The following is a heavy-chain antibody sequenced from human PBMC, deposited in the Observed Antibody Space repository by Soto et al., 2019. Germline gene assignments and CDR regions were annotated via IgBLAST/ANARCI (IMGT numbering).Heavy chain of an antibody. CDR1: GFTFSSYA. CDR3: ARDTGSAYYYYYGMDV. D-gene: IGHD3-10*01. V-gene: IGHV3-30-3*01. Sequence: QVQLVESGGGVVQPGRSLRLSCAASGFTFSSYAMHWVRQAPGKGLEWVAVISYDGSNKYYADSVKGRFTISRDNSKNTRYLQMNSLRAEDTAVYYCARDTGSAYYYYYGMDVWGQGTTVTVSS. J-gene: IGHJ6*02. CDR2: ISYDGSNK.